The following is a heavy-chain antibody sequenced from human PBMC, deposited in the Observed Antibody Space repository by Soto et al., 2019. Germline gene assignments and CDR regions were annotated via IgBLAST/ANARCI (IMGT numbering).Heavy chain of an antibody. CDR2: MSGSSSTT. J-gene: IGHJ4*02. CDR1: GLTFSNYA. Sequence: QPXGSLKLSCATSGLTFSNYAMSWVRQAPGGGLEWVSSMSGSSSTTYYADSVRGRFTISRDRSKNTLYLQMSSLRAEDTALYYCAKNQERELPRVIDFWGQGTLVTVSS. V-gene: IGHV3-23*01. CDR3: AKNQERELPRVIDF. D-gene: IGHD1-7*01.